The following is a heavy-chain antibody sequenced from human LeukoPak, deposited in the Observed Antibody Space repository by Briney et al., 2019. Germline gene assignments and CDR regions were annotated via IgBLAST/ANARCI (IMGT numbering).Heavy chain of an antibody. CDR3: ARAQPGYSYGYDY. D-gene: IGHD5-18*01. Sequence: GGSLRLSXAASGFTFSSYWMSWVRQAPGKGLEWVANIKQDGSEKYYVDSVKGRFTISRDNAKNSLYLQMNSLRAEDTAVYYCARAQPGYSYGYDYWGQGTLVTVSS. J-gene: IGHJ4*02. V-gene: IGHV3-7*01. CDR1: GFTFSSYW. CDR2: IKQDGSEK.